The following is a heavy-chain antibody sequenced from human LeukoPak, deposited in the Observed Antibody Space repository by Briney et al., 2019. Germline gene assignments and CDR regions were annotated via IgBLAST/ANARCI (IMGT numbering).Heavy chain of an antibody. CDR1: GFTFSSYG. CDR2: IRYDGSNK. Sequence: QPGGSLRLSCAASGFTFSSYGMHWVRQAPGKGLEWVAFIRYDGSNKYYADSVKGRFTICRDNSKKTLYLQMNSLRAEDTAVYYCAKVGDIVVVPSADYYMDVWGKGTTVTVSS. D-gene: IGHD2-2*01. J-gene: IGHJ6*03. V-gene: IGHV3-30*02. CDR3: AKVGDIVVVPSADYYMDV.